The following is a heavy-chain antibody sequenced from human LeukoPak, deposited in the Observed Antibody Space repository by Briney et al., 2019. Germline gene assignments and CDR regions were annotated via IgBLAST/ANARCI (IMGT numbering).Heavy chain of an antibody. CDR1: GGSISSYY. D-gene: IGHD3-22*01. Sequence: SETLSLTCTVSGGSISSYYWTWIRQPPGKGLEWIGYISYSGSTNYNPSLKSRVTISVDTSKNQFSLKLTSVTAADTAMYYCARESSVFRASSDYDFWGLGTLVTVSS. CDR3: ARESSVFRASSDYDF. V-gene: IGHV4-59*01. CDR2: ISYSGST. J-gene: IGHJ5*01.